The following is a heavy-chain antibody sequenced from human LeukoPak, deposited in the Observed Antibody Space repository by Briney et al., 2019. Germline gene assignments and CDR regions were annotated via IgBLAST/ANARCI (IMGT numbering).Heavy chain of an antibody. V-gene: IGHV3-7*03. D-gene: IGHD1-7*01. Sequence: GGSLRLSCAASGFTFSSYWISWVRKAPGKGLEWVANIKEDGSQKHYVDSVTGRFTISRDNAKRSSYLQMKSLRDEDTAVYFCARALWNSGCVWGQGTLVTVSS. CDR2: IKEDGSQK. CDR3: ARALWNSGCV. J-gene: IGHJ4*02. CDR1: GFTFSSYW.